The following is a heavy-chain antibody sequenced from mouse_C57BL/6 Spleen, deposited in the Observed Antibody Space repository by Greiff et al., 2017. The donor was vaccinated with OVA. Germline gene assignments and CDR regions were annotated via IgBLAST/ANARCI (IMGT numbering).Heavy chain of an antibody. J-gene: IGHJ4*01. D-gene: IGHD2-4*01. CDR3: AKNRDYDRGYYAMDY. V-gene: IGHV2-5*01. Sequence: VQLQQSGPGLVQPSQSLSITCTVSGFSLTSYGVHWVRQSPGKGLAWLGVIWRGGSTDYNAAFMSRLSITKDNSKSQVFFKMNSLQADDTAIYYCAKNRDYDRGYYAMDYWGQGTSVTVSS. CDR2: IWRGGST. CDR1: GFSLTSYG.